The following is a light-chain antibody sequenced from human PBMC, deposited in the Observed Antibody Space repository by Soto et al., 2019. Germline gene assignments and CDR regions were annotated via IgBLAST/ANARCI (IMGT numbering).Light chain of an antibody. Sequence: DIQMTQSPSSLSASVGDGLNITCRASQNINRHLNWYQQKPGKAPKLLIYAASSLQSGVPSRFSGSGSGTDFTLTISSLQPEDFATYYCQQTYSSPVTFGQGTKVEI. CDR1: QNINRH. V-gene: IGKV1-39*01. CDR3: QQTYSSPVT. CDR2: AAS. J-gene: IGKJ1*01.